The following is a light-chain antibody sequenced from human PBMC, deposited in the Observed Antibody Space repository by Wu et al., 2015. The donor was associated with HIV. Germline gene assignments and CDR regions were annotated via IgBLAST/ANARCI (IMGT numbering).Light chain of an antibody. CDR3: QQSYSLPPT. J-gene: IGKJ4*01. CDR2: AAS. CDR1: QSISNY. Sequence: IQLTQSPSSLSASVGDRVTITCRASQSISNYLSWYRQRPGKAPELLIFAASGLQSGVPSRFSGSGSGTDFTLTIDDLQPEDFVIYYCQQSYSLPPTFGGGTKMEIK. V-gene: IGKV1-39*01.